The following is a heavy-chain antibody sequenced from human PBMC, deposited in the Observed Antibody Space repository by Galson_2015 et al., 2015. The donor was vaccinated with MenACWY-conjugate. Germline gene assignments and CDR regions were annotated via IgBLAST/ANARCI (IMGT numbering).Heavy chain of an antibody. V-gene: IGHV5-51*03. CDR1: GYSFSDYW. D-gene: IGHD3-10*01. Sequence: QSGAEVKKPGDSLKISCKASGYSFSDYWIGWVRQMPGEGLEWMGIIYPADSDTRYNPSFQGQVTISADKSIRAAYLQWSSLKASDTAMYFCATTTMVGNFDYWGQGTLVTVSS. CDR3: ATTTMVGNFDY. J-gene: IGHJ4*02. CDR2: IYPADSDT.